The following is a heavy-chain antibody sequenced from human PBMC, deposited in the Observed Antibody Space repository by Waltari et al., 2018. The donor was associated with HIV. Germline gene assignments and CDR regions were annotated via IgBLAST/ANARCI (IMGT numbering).Heavy chain of an antibody. CDR2: IKSKTDGGTR. V-gene: IGHV3-15*01. J-gene: IGHJ4*02. D-gene: IGHD7-27*01. CDR3: TTDGDLYFDY. Sequence: EVQLVGSGGGLVKPGGSVRPSWAASGFTFSNACLRWVRQAPGKGLEWVGRIKSKTDGGTRDYAAPVKGRFTISRDDSKNTLYLQMNSLKTEDTAVYYCTTDGDLYFDYWGQGTLVTVSS. CDR1: GFTFSNAC.